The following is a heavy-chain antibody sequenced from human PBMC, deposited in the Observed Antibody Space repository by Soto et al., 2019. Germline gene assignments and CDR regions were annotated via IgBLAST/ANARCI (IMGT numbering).Heavy chain of an antibody. CDR3: ARDDIPGISVSIYGMDV. J-gene: IGHJ6*02. CDR1: GFTFSSYA. Sequence: PGGSLRLSCAASGFTFSSYAMSWVRQAPGKGLEWVAVIWYDGTNKYYADSVKGRFTISRDNSKNTLYLQMNSLRADDTAVYFCARDDIPGISVSIYGMDVWGQGTTVTVSS. D-gene: IGHD6-19*01. V-gene: IGHV3-33*01. CDR2: IWYDGTNK.